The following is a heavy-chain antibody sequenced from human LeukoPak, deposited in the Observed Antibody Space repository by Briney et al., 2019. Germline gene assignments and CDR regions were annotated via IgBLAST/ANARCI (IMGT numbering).Heavy chain of an antibody. J-gene: IGHJ4*02. V-gene: IGHV3-48*01. CDR3: ARDGPAVGISFDY. D-gene: IGHD6-13*01. CDR2: ISSSSSTI. CDR1: GFTFSSYN. Sequence: PGGSLRLSCAASGFTFSSYNMNWVRQAPGKGLEWVSYISSSSSTIYYADSVKGRFTISRDNAKNSLYLQMNSLRAEDTAVYYCARDGPAVGISFDYWGQGTLVTVSS.